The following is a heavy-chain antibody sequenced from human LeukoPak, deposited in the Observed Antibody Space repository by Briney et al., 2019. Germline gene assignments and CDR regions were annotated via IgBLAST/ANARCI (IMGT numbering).Heavy chain of an antibody. V-gene: IGHV3-53*01. CDR2: IYSGGST. Sequence: PGGSLRLSCAASGFTFSSNYMSWVRQAPGKGLEGVSVIYSGGSTYYADSVKGRFTISRDNSKNTLYLQMNSLRAEDTAVYYCAREGSSGSLDAFDIWGQGTMVTVSS. J-gene: IGHJ3*02. D-gene: IGHD3-22*01. CDR3: AREGSSGSLDAFDI. CDR1: GFTFSSNY.